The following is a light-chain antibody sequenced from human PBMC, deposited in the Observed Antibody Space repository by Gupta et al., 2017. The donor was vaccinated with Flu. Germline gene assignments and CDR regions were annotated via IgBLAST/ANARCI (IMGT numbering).Light chain of an antibody. Sequence: FMLTQPHSVSESPGKTVTISCTRSSGSIATNYVQWYQQRPGSSPTTVIYEDDQRLSGVPERFSGSIDSSSNSASLTISGLKTEDEAEYYCQFYDSVNRYVIVGGGTKLTVL. CDR3: QFYDSVNRYVI. V-gene: IGLV6-57*01. CDR2: EDD. CDR1: SGSIATNY. J-gene: IGLJ2*01.